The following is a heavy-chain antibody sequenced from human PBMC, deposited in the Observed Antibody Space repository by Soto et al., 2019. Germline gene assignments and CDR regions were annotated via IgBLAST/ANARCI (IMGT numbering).Heavy chain of an antibody. J-gene: IGHJ4*02. D-gene: IGHD6-19*01. CDR3: ARVYMSLAVADFDY. V-gene: IGHV1-18*01. CDR2: ISAYNGNT. CDR1: GYNFTSYG. Sequence: ASVKVSCKASGYNFTSYGISWVRQAPGQGLEWMGWISAYNGNTNYAQKLQGRVTMTTDTSTSTAYMELRSLRSDDTAVYYCARVYMSLAVADFDYWGQGTLVTVSS.